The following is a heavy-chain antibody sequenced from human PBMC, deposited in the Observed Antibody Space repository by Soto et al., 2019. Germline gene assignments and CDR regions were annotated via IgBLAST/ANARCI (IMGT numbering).Heavy chain of an antibody. Sequence: EVQLVESGGGLVQPGGSLRLSCAASGFTFSDHYMDWVRQATGKGLEWVGRIRNRPNSYTTQYAASVKGRFAVLRDDSENLVYLQMNDLKTEDTAVYYWVRASGRGFYFDYWGQGAQVTVSS. D-gene: IGHD3-10*01. J-gene: IGHJ4*02. V-gene: IGHV3-72*01. CDR2: IRNRPNSYTT. CDR1: GFTFSDHY. CDR3: VRASGRGFYFDY.